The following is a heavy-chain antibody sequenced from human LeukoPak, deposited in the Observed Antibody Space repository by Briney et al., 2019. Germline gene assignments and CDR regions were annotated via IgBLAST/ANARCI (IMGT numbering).Heavy chain of an antibody. CDR3: ARDIKMRLSTSYEAKGVRGVIATSFDP. CDR1: GYTFTSYY. V-gene: IGHV1-46*01. D-gene: IGHD3-10*01. CDR2: INPSGGSS. Sequence: ASVKVSCKASGYTFTSYYMHWVRQAPGQGLEWMGIINPSGGSSSYAQKFQGRVTMTRDTSTSTVYMELSSLRSEDTAVYYCARDIKMRLSTSYEAKGVRGVIATSFDPWGQGTLVTVSS. J-gene: IGHJ5*02.